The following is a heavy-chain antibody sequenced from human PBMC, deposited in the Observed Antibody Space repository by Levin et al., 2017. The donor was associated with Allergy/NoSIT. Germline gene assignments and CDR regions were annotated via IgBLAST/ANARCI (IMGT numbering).Heavy chain of an antibody. Sequence: ASVKVSCKASGYTFTGYYMHWVRQAPGQGLEWMGRINPNSGGTNYAQKFQGRVTMTRDTSISTAYMELSRLRSDDTAVYYCARVAQYCSGGSCYPPTVNYYYYYYMDVWGKGTTVTVSS. D-gene: IGHD2-15*01. CDR2: INPNSGGT. V-gene: IGHV1-2*06. CDR3: ARVAQYCSGGSCYPPTVNYYYYYYMDV. J-gene: IGHJ6*03. CDR1: GYTFTGYY.